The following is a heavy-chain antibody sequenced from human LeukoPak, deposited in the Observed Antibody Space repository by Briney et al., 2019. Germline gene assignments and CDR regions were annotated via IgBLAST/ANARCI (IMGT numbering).Heavy chain of an antibody. D-gene: IGHD3-10*01. J-gene: IGHJ6*02. V-gene: IGHV4-34*01. CDR3: ARGGITMVRGVIRGGQYYYGMDV. CDR2: INHSGST. Sequence: SETLSLTCAVYGGSFSGYYWSWIRQPPGKGLEWIGEINHSGSTNYNPSLKSRVTISVDTSKNQFSLKLSSVTAADTAVYYCARGGITMVRGVIRGGQYYYGMDVWGQGTTVTVSS. CDR1: GGSFSGYY.